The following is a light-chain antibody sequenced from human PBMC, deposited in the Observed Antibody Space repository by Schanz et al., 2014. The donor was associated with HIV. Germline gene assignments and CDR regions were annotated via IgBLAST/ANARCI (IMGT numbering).Light chain of an antibody. CDR3: QQYNSPLIT. J-gene: IGKJ3*01. Sequence: DIQMTQSPATLSASIGDRVTITCRASQSISGRLAWYQQKPGKAPELLIYTASTLESGVPSRFSCSGSGTEFTLTISSLQPDDFATYYCQQYNSPLITFGPGTKVDIK. V-gene: IGKV1-5*03. CDR2: TAS. CDR1: QSISGR.